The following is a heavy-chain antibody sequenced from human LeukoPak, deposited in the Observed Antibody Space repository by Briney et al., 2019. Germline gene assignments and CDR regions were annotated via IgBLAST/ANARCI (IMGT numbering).Heavy chain of an antibody. CDR2: ISYDGSNK. Sequence: GGSLRLSCAASGFTFSSYAMHWVRQAPGKGLEWVAVISYDGSNKYYADSVKGRFTISRDNSKNTLYLQMNSLRAEDTAVYYCAKCGEPIEYYYDSSGYYYSYYFDYWGQGTLVTVSS. J-gene: IGHJ4*02. V-gene: IGHV3-30-3*02. CDR3: AKCGEPIEYYYDSSGYYYSYYFDY. CDR1: GFTFSSYA. D-gene: IGHD3-22*01.